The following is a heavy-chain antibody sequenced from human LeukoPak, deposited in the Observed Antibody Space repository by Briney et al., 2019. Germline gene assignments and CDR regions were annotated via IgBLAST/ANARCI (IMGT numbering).Heavy chain of an antibody. J-gene: IGHJ6*02. CDR3: ARTIAEYTNTWLYYYYGLDV. D-gene: IGHD6-13*01. CDR1: GFSFRSFA. V-gene: IGHV3-23*01. Sequence: GGSLRLSCTASGFSFRSFAMSWVRQAPGQGLEWGSSISGGGEDTYYADSVKGRFTISRDNSETTLYLQMNSLGADDTALYYCARTIAEYTNTWLYYYYGLDVWGQGTTVTVSS. CDR2: ISGGGEDT.